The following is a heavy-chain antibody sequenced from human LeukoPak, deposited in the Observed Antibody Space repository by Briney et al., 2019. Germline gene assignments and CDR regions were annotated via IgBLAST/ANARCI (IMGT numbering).Heavy chain of an antibody. V-gene: IGHV1-2*02. CDR3: ASPLYCSSTSCLSH. Sequence: ASVKVSCKASGYTFTGYYMHWVRQAPGKGPEWMGWINPNSGGTNYAQKFQGRVTMTRDTSISTAYMELSRLRSDDTAVYYCASPLYCSSTSCLSHWGQGTLVTVSS. CDR2: INPNSGGT. D-gene: IGHD2-2*01. J-gene: IGHJ4*02. CDR1: GYTFTGYY.